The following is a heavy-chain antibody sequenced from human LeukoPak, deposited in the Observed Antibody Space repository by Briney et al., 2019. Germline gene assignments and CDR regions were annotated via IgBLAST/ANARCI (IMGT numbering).Heavy chain of an antibody. CDR3: ARHASVDGNWPRPLDY. CDR2: IYYSGST. D-gene: IGHD6-19*01. Sequence: SETLSLTCTVSGGSISSSPCYWGWIRQPPGKGLEWIGSIYYSGSTYYNPSLKTRVTISVDTSKNQFSLKLTSVTAADTAVYYCARHASVDGNWPRPLDYWGQGSLVTVSS. CDR1: GGSISSSPCY. V-gene: IGHV4-39*01. J-gene: IGHJ4*02.